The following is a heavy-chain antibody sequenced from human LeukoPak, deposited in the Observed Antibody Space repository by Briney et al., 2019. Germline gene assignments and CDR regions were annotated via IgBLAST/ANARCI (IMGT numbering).Heavy chain of an antibody. Sequence: SGRSLRLSCAASGFTFSSYGMHWVRQAPGKGLEWVAVISYDGSNKYYADSVKGRFTISRDNSKNTLYLQMNRLRAEDTAVYYCAKVGRYYYDSSGYFDYWGQGTLVTVSS. V-gene: IGHV3-30*18. J-gene: IGHJ4*02. CDR3: AKVGRYYYDSSGYFDY. CDR1: GFTFSSYG. CDR2: ISYDGSNK. D-gene: IGHD3-22*01.